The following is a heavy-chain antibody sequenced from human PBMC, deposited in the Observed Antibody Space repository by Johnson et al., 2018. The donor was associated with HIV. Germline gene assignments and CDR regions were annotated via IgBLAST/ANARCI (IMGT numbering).Heavy chain of an antibody. D-gene: IGHD6-13*01. CDR1: GFTVSSNY. V-gene: IGHV3-66*01. CDR2: IYSGGST. J-gene: IGHJ3*02. Sequence: VQLVESGGGVVQPGRSLRLSCAASGFTVSSNYMSWVRQAPGKGLEWVSVIYSGGSTYYADSVKGRFTISRDNSKNTLYLQMNSLRAEDTAVYYCTRATYSNAKAHAFDIWGQGTMVTVSS. CDR3: TRATYSNAKAHAFDI.